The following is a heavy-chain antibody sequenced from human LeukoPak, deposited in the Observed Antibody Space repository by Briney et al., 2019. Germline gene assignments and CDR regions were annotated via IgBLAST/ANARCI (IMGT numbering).Heavy chain of an antibody. CDR1: GGSISNLDYY. D-gene: IGHD2-2*01. CDR3: AGRGSSSGTFDV. CDR2: IYASGGT. V-gene: IGHV4-61*02. Sequence: SETLSLTCTVSGGSISNLDYYWTWIRQPAGKRLEWIGRIYASGGTNYNPSLKSRVAMSVDKSKNQISLNLASLTAADTALYYCAGRGSSSGTFDVWGPGTFVTVSS. J-gene: IGHJ3*01.